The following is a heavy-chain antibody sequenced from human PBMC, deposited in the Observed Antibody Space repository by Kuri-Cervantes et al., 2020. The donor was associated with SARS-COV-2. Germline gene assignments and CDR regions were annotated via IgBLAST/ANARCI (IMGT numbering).Heavy chain of an antibody. CDR1: GGSISSGGYY. J-gene: IGHJ2*01. CDR2: IYTSGST. D-gene: IGHD3-16*01. V-gene: IGHV4-61*02. CDR3: ARRTVGHFDL. Sequence: SETLSLTCTVSGGSISSGGYYWSWIRQPAGKGLEWIGRIYTSGSTNYNPSLKSRVTISVDTSKNQFSLKLSSVTAADTAVYYCARRTVGHFDLWGRGTLVTVSS.